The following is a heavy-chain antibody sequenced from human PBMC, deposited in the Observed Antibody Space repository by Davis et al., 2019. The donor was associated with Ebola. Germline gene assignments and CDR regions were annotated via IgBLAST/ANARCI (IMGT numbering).Heavy chain of an antibody. CDR1: GYRFTSYY. CDR2: INPITGGT. CDR3: AREGGRYYDSSGYGFDI. D-gene: IGHD3-22*01. V-gene: IGHV1-46*01. Sequence: SVKVSCKASGYRFTSYYMHGVRQAPGQGLEWMGIINPITGGTSYAQNFQVRVNMTRDTSTSTVYMELSSLRSEDTAVYYCAREGGRYYDSSGYGFDIWGQGTMVKVSS. J-gene: IGHJ3*02.